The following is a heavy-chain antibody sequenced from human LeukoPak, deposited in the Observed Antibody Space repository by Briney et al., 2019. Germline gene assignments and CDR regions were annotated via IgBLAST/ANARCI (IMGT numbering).Heavy chain of an antibody. V-gene: IGHV4-34*01. CDR2: INHSGST. J-gene: IGHJ4*02. CDR1: GGSFSGYY. D-gene: IGHD5-24*01. Sequence: SETLSLTCAVYGGSFSGYYWSWIRQPPGKGLEWIGEINHSGSTNYNPSLKSRVTISVDTSKNQFSLKLSSVTAADTAVYYCARSRGRRDGYRAALPPFFDYGGQGTLVTVPS. CDR3: ARSRGRRDGYRAALPPFFDY.